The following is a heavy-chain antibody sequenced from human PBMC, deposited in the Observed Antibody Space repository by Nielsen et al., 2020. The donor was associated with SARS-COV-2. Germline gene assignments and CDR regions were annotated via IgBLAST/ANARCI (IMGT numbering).Heavy chain of an antibody. CDR3: ARDLDGMVN. D-gene: IGHD5-24*01. J-gene: IGHJ4*02. V-gene: IGHV3-21*01. CDR1: GFTFSSYS. Sequence: GESLKISCAASGFTFSSYSMNWVRQAPGKGLEWVSSISSSSSYIYYADSVKGRFTISRDNAKNSLYLQMNSLRAEDTAVYYCARDLDGMVNWGQGTLVTVSS. CDR2: ISSSSSYI.